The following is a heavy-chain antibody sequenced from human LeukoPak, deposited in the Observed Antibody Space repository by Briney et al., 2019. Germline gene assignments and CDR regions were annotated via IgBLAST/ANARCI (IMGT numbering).Heavy chain of an antibody. V-gene: IGHV4-38-2*02. D-gene: IGHD5-18*01. CDR3: ARLGTAMVTSIDY. J-gene: IGHJ4*02. CDR1: GYSLSSGYY. CDR2: LSHSGSS. Sequence: PSETLSLTCTVSGYSLSSGYYWDWIRQPPGKGLEWIGTLSHSGSSYYNPSLKSRVTISVDTSKNQFSLNLTSVTAADTAVYYCARLGTAMVTSIDYWGQGNLVTVSS.